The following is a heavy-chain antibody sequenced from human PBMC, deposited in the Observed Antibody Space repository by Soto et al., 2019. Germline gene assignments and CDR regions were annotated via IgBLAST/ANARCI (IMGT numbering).Heavy chain of an antibody. D-gene: IGHD6-13*01. CDR3: ARMGSSSPYYYYYGMDV. CDR1: GGSISSYY. Sequence: SETLSLTCTVSGGSISSYYWSWIRQPPGKGLEWIGYIYYSGSTNYNPSLKSRVTISVDTSKNQFSLKLSSVTAADTAVYYCARMGSSSPYYYYYGMDVWGQGTTVTVSS. V-gene: IGHV4-59*01. J-gene: IGHJ6*02. CDR2: IYYSGST.